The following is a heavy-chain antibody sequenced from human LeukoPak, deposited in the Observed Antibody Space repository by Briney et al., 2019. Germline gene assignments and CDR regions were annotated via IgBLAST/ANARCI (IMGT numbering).Heavy chain of an antibody. J-gene: IGHJ2*01. Sequence: SETLSLTCAVYGGSFSGYYWSWIRQPPGKGLEWIGEINHSGSTNYNPSLKSRVTISVDTSKNQFSLKLSSVTAADTAVYYCARGPSLIAVAGIWYFDLWGRGTLVTVSS. D-gene: IGHD6-19*01. CDR3: ARGPSLIAVAGIWYFDL. V-gene: IGHV4-34*01. CDR1: GGSFSGYY. CDR2: INHSGST.